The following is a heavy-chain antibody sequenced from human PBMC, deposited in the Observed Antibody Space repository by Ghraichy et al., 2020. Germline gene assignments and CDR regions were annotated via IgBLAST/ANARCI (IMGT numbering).Heavy chain of an antibody. CDR3: ARFAFNWDLDY. CDR2: IKQDGSEK. J-gene: IGHJ4*02. D-gene: IGHD1-26*01. Sequence: GSLRLSCAASGFTFSSYWMSWVRQAPGKGLEWVANIKQDGSEKYYVDSVKGRFTISRDNAKNSLYLQMNSVRAEDTAVYYCARFAFNWDLDYWGQGTLVTVSS. CDR1: GFTFSSYW. V-gene: IGHV3-7*01.